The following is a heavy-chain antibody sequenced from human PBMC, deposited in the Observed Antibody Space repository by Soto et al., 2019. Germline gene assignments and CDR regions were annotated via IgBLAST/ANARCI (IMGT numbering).Heavy chain of an antibody. CDR1: GGAISSYA. Sequence: QVQLVQSGAEVKKPGSSVKVSCKAIGGAISSYAISWVRQAPGQGLEWMGGIIPVSGTTTYAQKFQARVTITADESTTSAYMELSSLRSEDTAVYYCARGPAVDVGPTYFDHWGQGTPVTGSA. J-gene: IGHJ4*02. V-gene: IGHV1-69*01. D-gene: IGHD1-26*01. CDR3: ARGPAVDVGPTYFDH. CDR2: IIPVSGTT.